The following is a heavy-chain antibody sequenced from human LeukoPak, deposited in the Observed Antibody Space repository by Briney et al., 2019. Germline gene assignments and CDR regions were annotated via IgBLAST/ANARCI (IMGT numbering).Heavy chain of an antibody. CDR1: GYTFTSHG. CDR3: ARDDYSNYIMDV. CDR2: ISAYNGNT. D-gene: IGHD4-11*01. V-gene: IGHV1-18*01. J-gene: IGHJ6*02. Sequence: ASVKVSCKASGYTFTSHGISWVRQAPGQGLEWMGWISAYNGNTNYAQKLQGRVTMTTDTSTSTAYMELRSLRSDDTAVYYCARDDYSNYIMDVWGQGTTVTVSS.